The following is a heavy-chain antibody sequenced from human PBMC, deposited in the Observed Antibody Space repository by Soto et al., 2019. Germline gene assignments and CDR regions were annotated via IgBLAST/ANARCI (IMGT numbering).Heavy chain of an antibody. CDR3: AGDRGPSSGYYPYWFDP. J-gene: IGHJ5*02. CDR2: IIPIFGTA. Sequence: QVQLVQSGAEVKKPGSSVKVSCKASGGTFSSYAITWVRQAPGQGLEWMGGIIPIFGTANYAQKFQARVTITADESTSTAYMELSSLRSADTAVYYCAGDRGPSSGYYPYWFDPWGQGTLVTVSS. D-gene: IGHD3-22*01. V-gene: IGHV1-69*12. CDR1: GGTFSSYA.